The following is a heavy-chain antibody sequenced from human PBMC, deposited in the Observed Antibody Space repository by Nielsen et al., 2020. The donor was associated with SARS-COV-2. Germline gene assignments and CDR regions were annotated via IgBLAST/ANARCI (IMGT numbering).Heavy chain of an antibody. Sequence: GESLKISCAASGFTFSSYGMHWVRQAPGKGLEWVAVISYDGSNKYYADSVKGRFTISRDNSKNTLYLQMNSLRAEDTAVYYCAKDRWGTYDAFDIWGQGTMVTVSS. CDR2: ISYDGSNK. D-gene: IGHD3-16*01. V-gene: IGHV3-30*18. CDR1: GFTFSSYG. J-gene: IGHJ3*02. CDR3: AKDRWGTYDAFDI.